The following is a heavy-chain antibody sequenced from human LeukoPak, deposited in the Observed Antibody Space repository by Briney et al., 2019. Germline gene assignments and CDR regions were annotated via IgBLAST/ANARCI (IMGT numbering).Heavy chain of an antibody. Sequence: SQTLSLTCTVSGGSISSGSYYWSWIRQPAGKGLEWIGRIYTSGSTNYNPSLKSRVTISVDTSKNQFSLKLSSVTAADTAVYYCARVGGLVRFLEYWDQGTLVTVSS. D-gene: IGHD3-3*01. CDR1: GGSISSGSYY. V-gene: IGHV4-61*02. J-gene: IGHJ4*02. CDR3: ARVGGLVRFLEY. CDR2: IYTSGST.